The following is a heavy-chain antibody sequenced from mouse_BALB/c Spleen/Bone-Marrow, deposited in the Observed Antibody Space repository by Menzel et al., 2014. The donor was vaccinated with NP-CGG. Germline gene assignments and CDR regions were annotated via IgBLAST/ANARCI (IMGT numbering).Heavy chain of an antibody. CDR3: TRVTMAMDY. CDR1: GYSFTSYW. J-gene: IGHJ4*01. Sequence: EVQLQESGPELVKPGASVRISCKASGYSFTSYWMHWVKQRPGQGLEWIGAIYPGNSDTSYNRKFKGKAKLTAVTSATTAYMEFSSLTNEDSAVYYCTRVTMAMDYWGQGTSVTVSS. CDR2: IYPGNSDT. D-gene: IGHD1-1*02. V-gene: IGHV1-5*01.